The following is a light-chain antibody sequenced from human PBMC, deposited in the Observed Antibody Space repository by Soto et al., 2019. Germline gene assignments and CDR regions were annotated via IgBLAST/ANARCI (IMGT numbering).Light chain of an antibody. J-gene: IGLJ2*01. CDR3: SSYTSSSYVV. CDR2: DVS. V-gene: IGLV2-14*02. CDR1: SSDVGSYNL. Sequence: ALTQPASVSGSPGQSITISCTGTSSDVGSYNLVSWYQQHPGKAPKLKIYDVSKRPSGVPDRFSGSKSGNTASLTISGLQAEDEADYYCSSYTSSSYVVFGGGTKVTVL.